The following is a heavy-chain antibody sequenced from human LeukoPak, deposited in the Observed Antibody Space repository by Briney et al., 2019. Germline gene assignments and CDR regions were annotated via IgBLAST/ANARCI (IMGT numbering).Heavy chain of an antibody. V-gene: IGHV1-69*01. D-gene: IGHD1-14*01. J-gene: IGHJ4*02. CDR3: ARRRQPPPSYFDY. CDR2: IIPIFGTA. Sequence: SVKVSCKASGGAFSSYAISWVRQAPGQGLEWMGGIIPIFGTANYAQKFQGRVTITADESTSTAYMELSSLRSEDTAVYYCARRRQPPPSYFDYWGQGTLVTVSS. CDR1: GGAFSSYA.